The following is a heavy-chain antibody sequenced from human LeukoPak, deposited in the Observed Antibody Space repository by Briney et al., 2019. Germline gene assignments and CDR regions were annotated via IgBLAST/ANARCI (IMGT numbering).Heavy chain of an antibody. V-gene: IGHV3-21*01. J-gene: IGHJ5*02. CDR2: ISSTSSYI. D-gene: IGHD5-18*01. CDR1: GFTFSDYS. Sequence: GGSLRLSCVASGFTFSDYSMHWVGQAPGEGVEWVSTISSTSSYIYSPHSLKAPFTISRDNAKNSLYLQMSPLRAEDTAVYYCARGQLWQTGLFDLWGQGTLVTVSS. CDR3: ARGQLWQTGLFDL.